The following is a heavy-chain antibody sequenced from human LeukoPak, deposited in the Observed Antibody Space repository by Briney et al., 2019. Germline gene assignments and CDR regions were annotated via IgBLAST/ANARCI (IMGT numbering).Heavy chain of an antibody. J-gene: IGHJ4*02. V-gene: IGHV3-33*01. CDR2: IWYDGSNK. D-gene: IGHD2-15*01. CDR1: GFTFSSYG. CDR3: ARLMVAAALDY. Sequence: GGSLRLSCAASGFTFSSYGMHWVRQAPGKGLEWVAVIWYDGSNKYYADSVKGRFTTSRDNSKNTLYLQMSSLRAEDTAVYYCARLMVAAALDYWGQGTLVTVSS.